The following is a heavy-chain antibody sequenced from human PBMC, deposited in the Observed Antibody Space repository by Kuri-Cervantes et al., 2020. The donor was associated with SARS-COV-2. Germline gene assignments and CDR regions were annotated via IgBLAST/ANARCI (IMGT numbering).Heavy chain of an antibody. V-gene: IGHV1-69*13. J-gene: IGHJ3*02. Sequence: SVKVSCKASGGTFSSYAISWVRQAPGQGLEWMGGIIPIFGTANYAQKFQGRVTITADESTSTAYMELSSLRSEDTAVYYCARWDEGARDAFDIWGQGTMVTVSS. CDR1: GGTFSSYA. D-gene: IGHD1-26*01. CDR2: IIPIFGTA. CDR3: ARWDEGARDAFDI.